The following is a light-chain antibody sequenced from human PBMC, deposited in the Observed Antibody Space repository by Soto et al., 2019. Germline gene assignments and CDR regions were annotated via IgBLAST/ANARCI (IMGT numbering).Light chain of an antibody. CDR3: SSYTSSSILV. J-gene: IGLJ2*01. CDR1: SSDVGGYNY. CDR2: EVS. Sequence: QSALTQPASVSGSPGQSITISCTGTSSDVGGYNYVSWYQQHPGKAPKLMIYEVSNRPSGVSNRFSGSKSGNTASLTISGLPAEDEADYYCSSYTSSSILVFGGGIKLTVL. V-gene: IGLV2-14*01.